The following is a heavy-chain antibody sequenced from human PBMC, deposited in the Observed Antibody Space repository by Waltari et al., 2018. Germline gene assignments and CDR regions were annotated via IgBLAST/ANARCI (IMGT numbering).Heavy chain of an antibody. Sequence: EVQLVESGGGLFPPGRSLRLSWFGSGFPFGARGMHWVREVPGKGLEVVSGINWNSGNIGYADSVKSRFTISRDNAKNSLYLQINSVRTEDTALYYCASDAFGNSIGGVFDYWGQGTLVNVSS. V-gene: IGHV3-9*01. D-gene: IGHD3-3*01. J-gene: IGHJ4*02. CDR2: INWNSGNI. CDR3: ASDAFGNSIGGVFDY. CDR1: GFPFGARG.